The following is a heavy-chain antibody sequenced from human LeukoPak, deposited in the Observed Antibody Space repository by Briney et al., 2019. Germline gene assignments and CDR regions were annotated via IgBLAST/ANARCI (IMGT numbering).Heavy chain of an antibody. V-gene: IGHV2-5*02. Sequence: SGPTLVKPTQTLTLTCSFSGFSLSTSGEGAGWIRQPPRKALEWLALIYWDDDKRYSPSLKSRLTITKDTSKNQVVLTMTNMDPADTATYYCAHSRLNYWGRGTLVTVSS. CDR2: IYWDDDK. CDR1: GFSLSTSGEG. CDR3: AHSRLNY. J-gene: IGHJ4*02.